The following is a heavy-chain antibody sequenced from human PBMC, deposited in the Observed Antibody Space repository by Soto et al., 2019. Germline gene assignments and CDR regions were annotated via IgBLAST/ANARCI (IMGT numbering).Heavy chain of an antibody. Sequence: GGSLRLSCAASGFTFSSYAMSWVRQAPGKGLEWVSAISGSGGSTYYADSVKGRFTTSRDNSKNTLYLQMNSLRADDTAVYYCAKEGNYYYDSSGYYSFDYWGQGTLVTVSS. J-gene: IGHJ4*02. V-gene: IGHV3-23*01. CDR1: GFTFSSYA. CDR2: ISGSGGST. D-gene: IGHD3-22*01. CDR3: AKEGNYYYDSSGYYSFDY.